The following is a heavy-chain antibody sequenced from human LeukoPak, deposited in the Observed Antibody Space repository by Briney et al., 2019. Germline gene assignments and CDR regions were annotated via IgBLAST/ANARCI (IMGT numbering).Heavy chain of an antibody. V-gene: IGHV3-30*18. D-gene: IGHD3-3*01. Sequence: GGSLRLSCAATGFTFSSFSMHWVRQAPGKGLEWVAVISYDGSNKYYADSVKGRFTISRDNSKNTLYLQMNSLRAEDTAVYYCAKSSNGYDFWSGYYPAVDYFDYWGQGTLVTVSS. CDR1: GFTFSSFS. CDR2: ISYDGSNK. J-gene: IGHJ4*02. CDR3: AKSSNGYDFWSGYYPAVDYFDY.